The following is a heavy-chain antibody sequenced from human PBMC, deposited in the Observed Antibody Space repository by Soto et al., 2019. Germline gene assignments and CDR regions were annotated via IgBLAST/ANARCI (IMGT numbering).Heavy chain of an antibody. Sequence: QVQLVQSGAEVKKPGASVKVSCQASGYTFTSYGINWVRQAPGQGLEWMGWISAYNGNKKYAQKLQSRVTMTTDTSTSTAYMELRSLRSDDTAVYYCARDADIGMNDYWGQGTLVTGSS. CDR2: ISAYNGNK. CDR1: GYTFTSYG. V-gene: IGHV1-18*01. J-gene: IGHJ4*02. CDR3: ARDADIGMNDY. D-gene: IGHD1-20*01.